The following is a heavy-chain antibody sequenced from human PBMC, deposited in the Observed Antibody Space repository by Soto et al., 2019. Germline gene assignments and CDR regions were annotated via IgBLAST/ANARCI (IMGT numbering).Heavy chain of an antibody. CDR3: ARELGMATIGYFDY. J-gene: IGHJ4*02. CDR1: GGSFSGYY. CDR2: INHSGST. Sequence: SETLSLTCAVYGGSFSGYYWSWIRQPPGKGLEWIGEINHSGSTNYNPSLKSRVTISVDTSKNQFSLKLSSVTAADTAVYYCARELGMATIGYFDYWGQGTLVTVSS. V-gene: IGHV4-34*01. D-gene: IGHD7-27*01.